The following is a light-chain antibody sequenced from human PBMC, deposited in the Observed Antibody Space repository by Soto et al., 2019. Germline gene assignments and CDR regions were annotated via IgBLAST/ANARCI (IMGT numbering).Light chain of an antibody. CDR2: GAS. CDR3: QLDNFWPET. CDR1: QRIRSN. J-gene: IGKJ1*01. Sequence: EIELTLSRDTLTVSPGERATLACRVSQRIRSNLAWYQQRPGQAPRLLMYGASTRADGIPARFSGSGSGTEFTLTINSLQSEDFTLYYCQLDNFWPETFGQGTKVDI. V-gene: IGKV3-15*01.